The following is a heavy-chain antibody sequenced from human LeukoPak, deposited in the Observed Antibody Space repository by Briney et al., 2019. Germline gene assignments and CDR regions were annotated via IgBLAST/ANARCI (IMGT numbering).Heavy chain of an antibody. CDR3: ARARGIPPRFFDH. Sequence: GESLKISCKCSGFRLTSYWIGWVRQMPGKGLEWMGLIGPGDPETTYSPSFQGHVTFSSDKSSNTAYVQWSRVRASDTAIYYCARARGIPPRFFDHWGQGTLVTVSS. D-gene: IGHD3-10*01. V-gene: IGHV5-51*01. J-gene: IGHJ4*02. CDR1: GFRLTSYW. CDR2: IGPGDPET.